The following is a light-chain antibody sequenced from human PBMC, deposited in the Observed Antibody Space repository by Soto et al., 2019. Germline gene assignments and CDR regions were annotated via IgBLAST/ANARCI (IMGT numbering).Light chain of an antibody. Sequence: QSVLTQPPSVSGAPGQRVTFSCTGSSSNIGAGYDVHWYQQLPGTAPKLLIYGNSNRPSGVPDRFSGSKSGTSASLAITGLQAEDEADYYCQSYDSSLSGSMVFGGGTKLTVL. CDR1: SSNIGAGYD. CDR2: GNS. J-gene: IGLJ2*01. CDR3: QSYDSSLSGSMV. V-gene: IGLV1-40*01.